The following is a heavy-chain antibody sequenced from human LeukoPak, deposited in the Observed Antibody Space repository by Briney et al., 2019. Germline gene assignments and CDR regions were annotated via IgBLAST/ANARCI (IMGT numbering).Heavy chain of an antibody. J-gene: IGHJ4*02. CDR3: ASVSSSWEKFNDY. CDR1: GGSISSSSYY. CDR2: IYYSGST. D-gene: IGHD6-13*01. V-gene: IGHV4-39*07. Sequence: SETLSLTCTVSGGSISSSSYYWGWIRQPPGKGLEWIGSIYYSGSTYYNPSLKSRVTISVDTSKNQFSLKLSSVTAADTAVYYCASVSSSWEKFNDYWGQGTLVTVSS.